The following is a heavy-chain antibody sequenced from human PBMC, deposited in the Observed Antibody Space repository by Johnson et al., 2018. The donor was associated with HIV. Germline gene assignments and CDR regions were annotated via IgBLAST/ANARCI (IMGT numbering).Heavy chain of an antibody. D-gene: IGHD3-22*01. V-gene: IGHV3-66*01. CDR3: ARDGQDRDDAFDI. J-gene: IGHJ3*02. Sequence: MQLVESGGGLVQPGGSLRLSCAAFGFTVSSNYMSWVRQAPGKGLEWVSVIYSGGSTYYADSVKGRFTISRDNSKNTLYLQMNSLRAEDTAVYYCARDGQDRDDAFDIWGQGTMVTVSS. CDR1: GFTVSSNY. CDR2: IYSGGST.